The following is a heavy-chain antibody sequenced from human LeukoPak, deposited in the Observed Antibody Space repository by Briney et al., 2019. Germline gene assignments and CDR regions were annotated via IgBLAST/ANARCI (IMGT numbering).Heavy chain of an antibody. CDR3: ARGYGRSTSCRYAPDY. D-gene: IGHD2-2*01. CDR1: GFTFSDYY. V-gene: IGHV3-72*01. CDR2: TRNKANGYTT. J-gene: IGHJ4*02. Sequence: GGSLRLSCAASGFTFSDYYMDWVRQAPGKGLEWFGRTRNKANGYTTYYAASVKGRFTISRDDSKNSVYLHMNSLKTEDTAVYYCARGYGRSTSCRYAPDYGGQGTLVTVPP.